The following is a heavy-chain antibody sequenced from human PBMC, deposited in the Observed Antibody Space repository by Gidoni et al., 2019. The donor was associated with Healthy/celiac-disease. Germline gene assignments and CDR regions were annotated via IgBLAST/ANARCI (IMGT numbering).Heavy chain of an antibody. J-gene: IGHJ3*02. V-gene: IGHV3-9*01. Sequence: EVQLVESGGGLVQPGRSLRLSCAASGFTFEDYAMHWVRQAPGKGREWVSGISWNSGSIGYADSVKGRFTISRDNAKNSLYLQMNSLRAEDTALYYCAKDKGYSAHPWDAFDIWGQGTMVTVSS. CDR3: AKDKGYSAHPWDAFDI. D-gene: IGHD1-26*01. CDR2: ISWNSGSI. CDR1: GFTFEDYA.